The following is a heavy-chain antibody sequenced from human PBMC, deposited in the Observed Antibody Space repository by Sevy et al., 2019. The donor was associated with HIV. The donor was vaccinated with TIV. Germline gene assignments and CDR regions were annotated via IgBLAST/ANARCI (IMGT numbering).Heavy chain of an antibody. J-gene: IGHJ4*02. CDR1: GFTFSKYS. CDR2: LSFGCGEI. Sequence: GGSLRLSCAASGFTFSKYSMSWVRQPPGKGLEWVSTLSFGCGEINYADSVKGRFTISRDNSKSPVYRQMNNLGPEDTAVYYCAREGCTKPHDYWGQGTLVTVSS. V-gene: IGHV3-23*01. CDR3: AREGCTKPHDY. D-gene: IGHD2-8*01.